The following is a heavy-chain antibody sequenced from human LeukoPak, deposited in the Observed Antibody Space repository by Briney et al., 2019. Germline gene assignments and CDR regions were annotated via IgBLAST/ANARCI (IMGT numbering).Heavy chain of an antibody. CDR1: GGSISSSSYY. J-gene: IGHJ3*02. CDR3: ARVGVLRFPFEAFDI. D-gene: IGHD3-3*01. Sequence: KPSETLSLTCTVSGGSISSSSYYWGWIRQPPGKGLEWIGSIYHSGSTYYNPSLKSRVTISVDTSKNQFSLKLSSVTAADTAVYYCARVGVLRFPFEAFDIWGQGTMVTVSS. V-gene: IGHV4-39*07. CDR2: IYHSGST.